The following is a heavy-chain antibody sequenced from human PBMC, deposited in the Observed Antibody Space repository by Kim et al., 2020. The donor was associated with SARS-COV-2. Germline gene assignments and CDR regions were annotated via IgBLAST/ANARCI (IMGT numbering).Heavy chain of an antibody. Sequence: SETLSLTCAVYGGSFSGYYWSWIRQPPGKGLEWIGEINHSGSTNYNPSLKSRVTISVDTSKNQFSLKLSSVTAADTAVYYCAIGPKRYCSGGSCYSQYYYYYGMDVWGQGTTVTVSS. V-gene: IGHV4-34*01. J-gene: IGHJ6*02. CDR2: INHSGST. D-gene: IGHD2-15*01. CDR1: GGSFSGYY. CDR3: AIGPKRYCSGGSCYSQYYYYYGMDV.